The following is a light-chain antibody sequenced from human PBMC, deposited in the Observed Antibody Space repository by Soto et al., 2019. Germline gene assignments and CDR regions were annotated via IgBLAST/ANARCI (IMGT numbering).Light chain of an antibody. CDR3: QQYNNWIT. Sequence: ENVLTQSQGTLSLSPGERATLSCRASQSVSSNYLAWYQQKPGQAPRLLVYGASTRATGIPARFGGSGSGTEFTLTISSLQSEDFAVYYCQQYNNWITFGQGTRLEI. J-gene: IGKJ5*01. V-gene: IGKV3-15*01. CDR1: QSVSSN. CDR2: GAS.